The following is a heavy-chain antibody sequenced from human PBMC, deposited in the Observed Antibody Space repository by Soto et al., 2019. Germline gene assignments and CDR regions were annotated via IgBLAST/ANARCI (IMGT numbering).Heavy chain of an antibody. CDR3: AKASRGYHRDAFDI. CDR2: ISNSGDNT. Sequence: GGSLRLSCAASGFTFSSYAMSWVRQAPGKGLEWVSAISNSGDNTYYADSVKGRFTISRDNSKNTLYLQMNSPRAEDTAVYYCAKASRGYHRDAFDIWGQGTMVTVSS. D-gene: IGHD3-22*01. V-gene: IGHV3-23*01. J-gene: IGHJ3*02. CDR1: GFTFSSYA.